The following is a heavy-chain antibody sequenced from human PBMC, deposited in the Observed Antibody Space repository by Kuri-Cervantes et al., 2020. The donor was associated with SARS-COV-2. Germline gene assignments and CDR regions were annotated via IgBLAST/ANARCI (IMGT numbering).Heavy chain of an antibody. V-gene: IGHV4-39*02. D-gene: IGHD3-16*01. CDR3: ARDGHSYDYYYLYFYMDG. CDR2: IYYSGST. CDR1: IGSTISSSYY. Sequence: SETLTLTCTASIGSTISSSYYWGWNRQPPGKGLEWIGSIYYSGSTYYNPSLKSRVTISVDTSKNQFSLKLSSVTAAHTAVEYCARDGHSYDYYYLYFYMDGLGKGATVTVSS. J-gene: IGHJ6*03.